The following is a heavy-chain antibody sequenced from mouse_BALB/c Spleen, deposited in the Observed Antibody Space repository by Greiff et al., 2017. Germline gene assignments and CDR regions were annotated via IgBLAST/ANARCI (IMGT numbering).Heavy chain of an antibody. J-gene: IGHJ4*01. CDR2: INSNGGST. Sequence: EVMLVESGGGLVQPGGSLKLSCAASGFTFSSYGMSWVRQTPDKRLELVATINSNGGSTYYPDSVKGRFTISRDNAKNTLYLQMSSLKSEDTAMYYCARDRDYGYYAMDYWGQGTSVTVSS. D-gene: IGHD1-1*01. CDR1: GFTFSSYG. CDR3: ARDRDYGYYAMDY. V-gene: IGHV5-6-3*01.